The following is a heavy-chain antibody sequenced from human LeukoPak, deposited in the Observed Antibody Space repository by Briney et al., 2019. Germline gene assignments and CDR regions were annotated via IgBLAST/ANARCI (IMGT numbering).Heavy chain of an antibody. Sequence: GGSLRLSCAASGFTFSSYWMSWVRQAPGKGLEWLANIKQDGSEKYYVDSVKGRFTISRDNAKNSLYLQMNSLRAEDTAVYYCARDCSGGSCYLLDYWGQGTLVTVSS. D-gene: IGHD2-15*01. CDR3: ARDCSGGSCYLLDY. V-gene: IGHV3-7*01. CDR2: IKQDGSEK. J-gene: IGHJ4*02. CDR1: GFTFSSYW.